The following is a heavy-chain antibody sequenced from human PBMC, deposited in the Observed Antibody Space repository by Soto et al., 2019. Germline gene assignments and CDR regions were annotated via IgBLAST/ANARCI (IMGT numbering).Heavy chain of an antibody. V-gene: IGHV4-34*01. Sequence: QVQLQQWGAGLLKPSETLSLTCAVYGGSFSGYYWSWIRQPPGKGLEWIGEINHSGSTNYNPSLKSRVTISVDTSKNQFSLKLSSVTAADPAVYYCARAPVGSGFDYWGQGTLVTVSS. CDR1: GGSFSGYY. CDR2: INHSGST. J-gene: IGHJ4*02. D-gene: IGHD3-10*01. CDR3: ARAPVGSGFDY.